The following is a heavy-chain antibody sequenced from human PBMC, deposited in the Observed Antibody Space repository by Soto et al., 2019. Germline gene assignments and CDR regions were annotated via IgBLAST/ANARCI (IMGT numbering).Heavy chain of an antibody. J-gene: IGHJ6*02. CDR2: ISGSGGST. CDR3: ASGKGDYGNYYGMDV. D-gene: IGHD4-17*01. Sequence: GGSLRLSFPASGFSFSRYSMSGVRPAPGKGLEWVSAISGSGGSTYYADSVKGRFTISRDNSKNTLYLQMNSLRAEDTAVYYCASGKGDYGNYYGMDVWGQGTTVTVSS. V-gene: IGHV3-23*01. CDR1: GFSFSRYS.